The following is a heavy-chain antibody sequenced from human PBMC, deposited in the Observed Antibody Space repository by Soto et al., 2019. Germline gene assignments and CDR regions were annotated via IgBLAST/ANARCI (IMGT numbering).Heavy chain of an antibody. CDR3: AALHETHSYDIDGYSYDTFDS. CDR1: GYIFSANY. Sequence: ASVKVSCKASGYIFSANYIHWVRQAPGQGLEWLGWINPHSGATNYAQKFLGRVTMSADTSADTAYMELSSLRSEDTAVYFCAALHETHSYDIDGYSYDTFDSWGQGTMVTVSS. CDR2: INPHSGAT. D-gene: IGHD3-22*01. V-gene: IGHV1-2*02. J-gene: IGHJ3*02.